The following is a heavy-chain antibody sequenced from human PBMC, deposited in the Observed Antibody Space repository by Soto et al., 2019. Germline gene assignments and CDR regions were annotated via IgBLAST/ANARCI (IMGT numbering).Heavy chain of an antibody. V-gene: IGHV1-2*02. D-gene: IGHD2-8*01. CDR2: INPNSGGT. CDR3: ARGRIVMVYAIGPAISSDP. CDR1: GDAFTGYY. J-gene: IGHJ5*02. Sequence: ASVKGSCKASGDAFTGYYMHWVRQAPGQGLEWMGWINPNSGGTNYAQKFQGRVTMTRDTSISTAYMELSRLRSDDTAVYYCARGRIVMVYAIGPAISSDPWDQAPMVTV.